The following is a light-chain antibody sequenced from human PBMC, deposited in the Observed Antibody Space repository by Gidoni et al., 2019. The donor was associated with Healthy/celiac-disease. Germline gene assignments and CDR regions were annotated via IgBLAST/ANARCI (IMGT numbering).Light chain of an antibody. J-gene: IGKJ4*01. Sequence: DIVRTQSPLSLPVTPGEPASIYCRSSQSLLHSNGYNYLDWYLQKPGQSPQLLIYLGSNRASGVPDRFSGSGSGTDFTLKISRVEAEDVGVYYCMQALQTPPTFGGGTKVEIK. CDR2: LGS. CDR3: MQALQTPPT. V-gene: IGKV2-28*01. CDR1: QSLLHSNGYNY.